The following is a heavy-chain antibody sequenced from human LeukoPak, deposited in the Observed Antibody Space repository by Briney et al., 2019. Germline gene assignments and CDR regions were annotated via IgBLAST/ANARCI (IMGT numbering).Heavy chain of an antibody. J-gene: IGHJ4*02. V-gene: IGHV1-18*01. Sequence: ASVKVSCKASGYTFTSYGISWVRQAPGQGLEWMGWISAYNGNTNYAQKLQGRVTMTTDTSTSTAYMELRSLRSDDTAVYYCARDLFYYGSGSLPLDYWGQGTLVTVSS. CDR1: GYTFTSYG. D-gene: IGHD3-10*01. CDR3: ARDLFYYGSGSLPLDY. CDR2: ISAYNGNT.